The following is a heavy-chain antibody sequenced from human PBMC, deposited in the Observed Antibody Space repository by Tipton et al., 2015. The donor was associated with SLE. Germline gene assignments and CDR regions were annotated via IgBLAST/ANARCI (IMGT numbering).Heavy chain of an antibody. D-gene: IGHD6-13*01. V-gene: IGHV4-39*07. J-gene: IGHJ3*02. CDR1: GGSISSSSYY. CDR3: ARVQQLHAFDI. Sequence: TLSLTCTVSGGSISSSSYYWGWIRQPPGKGLEWIGIIYYSGSTYYNPSLKSRVTISVDTSKNQFSLKLSPVTAADTAVYYCARVQQLHAFDIWGQGTMVAVSS. CDR2: IYYSGST.